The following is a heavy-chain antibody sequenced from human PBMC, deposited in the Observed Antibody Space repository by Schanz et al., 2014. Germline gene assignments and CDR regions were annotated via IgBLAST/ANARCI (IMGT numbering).Heavy chain of an antibody. V-gene: IGHV3-48*04. CDR3: VRDSFFAFDY. CDR1: GFTFSSYS. D-gene: IGHD3-3*01. Sequence: EVQLVESGGGLVQPGGSLRLSCAASGFTFSSYSMNWVRQAPGKGLEWVSYVSRSTPDIYYADSVKGRFTISRDSAKNSLYLQMNSLRAEDTAVYYCVRDSFFAFDYWGQGTLVTVSS. CDR2: VSRSTPDI. J-gene: IGHJ4*02.